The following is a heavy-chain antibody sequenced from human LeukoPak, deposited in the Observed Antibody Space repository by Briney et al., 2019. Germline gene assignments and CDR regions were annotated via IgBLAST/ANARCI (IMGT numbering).Heavy chain of an antibody. CDR2: ISGSGGTT. V-gene: IGHV3-23*01. Sequence: GGSLRLSCAASGFSFSSYAMSWVRQVPGKGLEWVSGISGSGGTTYYADSVRGRFTISRDNSKNTLYLQMNSLRAGDTAVFYCAKSTSEDYLNDAFDIWGQGTMVTVSS. J-gene: IGHJ3*02. D-gene: IGHD4-11*01. CDR1: GFSFSSYA. CDR3: AKSTSEDYLNDAFDI.